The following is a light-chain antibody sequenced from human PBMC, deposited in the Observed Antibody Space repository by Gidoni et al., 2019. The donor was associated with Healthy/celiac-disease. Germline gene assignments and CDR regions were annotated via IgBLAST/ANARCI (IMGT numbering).Light chain of an antibody. Sequence: EIVLTKSPATLSLSPGERATLSCRASQSVSSYLAWYQQKPGQAPRLLIYDASNRATGIPARFSGSGSGTDFTLTISSLEPEDFAVYYCQQRSNWPPSITFXPXTRLXI. V-gene: IGKV3-11*01. CDR1: QSVSSY. CDR2: DAS. J-gene: IGKJ5*01. CDR3: QQRSNWPPSIT.